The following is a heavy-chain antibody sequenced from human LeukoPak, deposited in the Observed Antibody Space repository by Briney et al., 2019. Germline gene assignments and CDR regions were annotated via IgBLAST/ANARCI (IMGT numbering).Heavy chain of an antibody. V-gene: IGHV4-34*01. CDR3: PKAAYDILTGSSWFDP. D-gene: IGHD3-9*01. Sequence: KPSETLSLTCAVYGGSFSNYYWSWIRQPPGKGLEWIGEVNHSGSTNYNPSLKSRVTISVDTSKNQFSLKLSSVTAADTAVYFWPKAAYDILTGSSWFDPWGQGTLVTVSS. CDR1: GGSFSNYY. J-gene: IGHJ5*02. CDR2: VNHSGST.